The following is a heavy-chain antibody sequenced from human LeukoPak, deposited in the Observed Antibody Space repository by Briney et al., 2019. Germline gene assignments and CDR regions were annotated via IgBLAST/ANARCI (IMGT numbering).Heavy chain of an antibody. CDR2: ISGYNGNT. V-gene: IGHV1-18*01. CDR3: AREVDDYHSRDYSIDAFDI. J-gene: IGHJ3*02. D-gene: IGHD3-22*01. CDR1: GYTFTNYG. Sequence: ASVKVSCKASGYTFTNYGISWVRQAPGQGLEWMGWISGYNGNTNYAQKLQGRVPMTTDTSTSTAYMELRSLRSDDTAVYYCAREVDDYHSRDYSIDAFDIWGQGTMVTVSS.